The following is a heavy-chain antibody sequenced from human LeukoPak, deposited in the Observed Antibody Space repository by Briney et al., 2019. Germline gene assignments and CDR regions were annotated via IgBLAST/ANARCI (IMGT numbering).Heavy chain of an antibody. Sequence: GGSLGLSCAASGFTFSSYSMNWVRQAPGKGLEWVSYISSSSSTIYYGDSVKGRFTISRDNAKNSLYLQMNSLRAEDTAVYYCASSMITMVRGVVPYYGMDVWGQGTTVTVSS. J-gene: IGHJ6*02. D-gene: IGHD3-10*01. CDR2: ISSSSSTI. V-gene: IGHV3-48*04. CDR1: GFTFSSYS. CDR3: ASSMITMVRGVVPYYGMDV.